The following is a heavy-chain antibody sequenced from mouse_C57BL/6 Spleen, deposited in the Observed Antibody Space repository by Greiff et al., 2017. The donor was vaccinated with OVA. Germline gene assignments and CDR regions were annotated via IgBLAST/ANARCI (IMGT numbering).Heavy chain of an antibody. D-gene: IGHD1-1*01. Sequence: EVQVVESGGDLVKPGGSLKLSCAASGFTFSSYGMSWVRQTPDKRLEWVATISSGGSYTYYPDSVKGRFTISRDNAKNTLYLQMSSLKSEDTAMYYCARHGSSPYYAMDYWGQGTSVTVSS. CDR2: ISSGGSYT. CDR3: ARHGSSPYYAMDY. V-gene: IGHV5-6*01. CDR1: GFTFSSYG. J-gene: IGHJ4*01.